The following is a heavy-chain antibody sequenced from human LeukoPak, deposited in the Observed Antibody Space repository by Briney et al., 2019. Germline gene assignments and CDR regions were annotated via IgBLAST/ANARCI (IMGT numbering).Heavy chain of an antibody. CDR2: ISSSSSYI. J-gene: IGHJ4*02. Sequence: GGSLRLSCAASGFTFSSYSMNWVRQAPGKGLEWVSSISSSSSYIYYADSVKGRFTISRDNAKNSLYLQMNSLRAEDTAVYYCAGDGVATITVDYWGQGTLVTVSS. CDR3: AGDGVATITVDY. V-gene: IGHV3-21*01. CDR1: GFTFSSYS. D-gene: IGHD5-24*01.